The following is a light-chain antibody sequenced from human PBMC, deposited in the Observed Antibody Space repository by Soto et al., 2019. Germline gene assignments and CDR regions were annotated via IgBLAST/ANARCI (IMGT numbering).Light chain of an antibody. V-gene: IGKV3-15*01. Sequence: EIVMTQSPATLSVSPGERATLSCRASQSVSTDLAWYQHKPGQAPRLLIYGASARATGIPARFSGSGSGTDFTLTISSLQSEDFAVYYCQQYNKWPPLTFGRGTKVDIK. CDR2: GAS. CDR3: QQYNKWPPLT. J-gene: IGKJ4*01. CDR1: QSVSTD.